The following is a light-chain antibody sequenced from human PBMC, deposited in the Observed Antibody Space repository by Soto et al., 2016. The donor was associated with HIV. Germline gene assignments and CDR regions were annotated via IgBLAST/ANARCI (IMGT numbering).Light chain of an antibody. CDR2: KAS. Sequence: DIQMTQSPSTLSASVGDRVTITCRASQGISSWLAWYQQKPGKAPKLLIYKASSLESGVPSRFSGSGSGTDFTLTISSLQPEDFATYHCQQSFRTVMYTFGQGTKLEIK. J-gene: IGKJ2*01. V-gene: IGKV1-5*03. CDR1: QGISSW. CDR3: QQSFRTVMYT.